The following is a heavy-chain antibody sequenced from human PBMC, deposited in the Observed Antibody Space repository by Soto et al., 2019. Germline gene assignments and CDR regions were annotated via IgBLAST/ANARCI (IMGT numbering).Heavy chain of an antibody. D-gene: IGHD3-22*01. CDR2: IYHSGST. CDR1: GGSISSSNW. Sequence: QVQLQESGPGLVKPSGTLSLTCAVSGGSISSSNWWSWVRQPPGKGLEWIGEIYHSGSTNYNPSLKSQVTISVDKSKNQFSLKLSSVTAADTAVYYCARDNYSDSSGYHNWFDPWGQGTLVTVSS. V-gene: IGHV4-4*02. CDR3: ARDNYSDSSGYHNWFDP. J-gene: IGHJ5*02.